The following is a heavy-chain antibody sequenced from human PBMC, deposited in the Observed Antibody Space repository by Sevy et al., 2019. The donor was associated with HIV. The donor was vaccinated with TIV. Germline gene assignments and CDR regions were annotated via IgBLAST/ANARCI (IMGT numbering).Heavy chain of an antibody. V-gene: IGHV3-23*01. Sequence: GGSLRLSCAASGFTFSYYAMSWVRQTPGKGLQWVSGISGSGGSTDYADSVKGRFTISRDNAKNTLYLQMNSLRAEDTAVYYCAKFQDVGATFVDYWGQRTLVTVSS. CDR1: GFTFSYYA. CDR3: AKFQDVGATFVDY. CDR2: ISGSGGST. J-gene: IGHJ4*02. D-gene: IGHD1-26*01.